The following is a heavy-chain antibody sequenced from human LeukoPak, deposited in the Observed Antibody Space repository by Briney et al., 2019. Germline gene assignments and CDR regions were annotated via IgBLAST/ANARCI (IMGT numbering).Heavy chain of an antibody. V-gene: IGHV4-34*01. CDR2: INHSGST. CDR3: AREGITVTTSRDVFDI. Sequence: SETLSLTCAVYGGSFSGYYWSWTRQPPGKGLEWIGEINHSGSTNYNPSLKSRVTISVDTSKNQFSLKLSSVTAADTAVYYCAREGITVTTSRDVFDIWGQGKMVTVFS. CDR1: GGSFSGYY. D-gene: IGHD4-11*01. J-gene: IGHJ3*02.